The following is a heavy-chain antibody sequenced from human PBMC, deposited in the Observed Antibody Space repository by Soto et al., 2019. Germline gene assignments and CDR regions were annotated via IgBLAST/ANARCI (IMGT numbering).Heavy chain of an antibody. D-gene: IGHD6-6*01. V-gene: IGHV1-69*13. CDR1: GGTFSSYA. CDR2: IIPIFGTA. J-gene: IGHJ6*04. Sequence: GASVKVSCKASGGTFSSYAISWVRQAPGQGLEWMGGIIPIFGTANYAQKFQGRVTITADESTSTAYMELSSLRSEDTAVYYCARGGIAARPVDDYYYYGRDVGGKGPTVPVPS. CDR3: ARGGIAARPVDDYYYYGRDV.